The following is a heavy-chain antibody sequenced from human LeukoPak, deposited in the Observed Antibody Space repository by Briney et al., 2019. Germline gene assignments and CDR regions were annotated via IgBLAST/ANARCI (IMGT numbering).Heavy chain of an antibody. J-gene: IGHJ4*02. CDR1: GGSISAYY. CDR3: ARRVAVTGIYCFVL. Sequence: SSETAALTCTVSGGSISAYYWSWIRQPPGKGLEWIGYVYYSGATNYNPSLKSRVTISLETSKNQFSLRLTSVTAADTAVYYCARRVAVTGIYCFVLWGQGTPVIVSS. D-gene: IGHD6-19*01. CDR2: VYYSGAT. V-gene: IGHV4-59*08.